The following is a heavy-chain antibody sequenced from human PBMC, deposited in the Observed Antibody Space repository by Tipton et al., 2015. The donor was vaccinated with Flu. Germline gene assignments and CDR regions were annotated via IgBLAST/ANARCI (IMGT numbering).Heavy chain of an antibody. CDR3: ARRSIWNYGGLAAFDI. J-gene: IGHJ3*02. D-gene: IGHD1-7*01. CDR1: GGSFSAYQ. V-gene: IGHV4-34*01. CDR2: INQSGST. Sequence: TLSLTCAVYGGSFSAYQWTWIHQSPGKGLEWIGEINQSGSTKYNPSLKSRVSMSVDTSENQFSLRLTSVTAADTAIYYCARRSIWNYGGLAAFDIWGQGTRVTVSS.